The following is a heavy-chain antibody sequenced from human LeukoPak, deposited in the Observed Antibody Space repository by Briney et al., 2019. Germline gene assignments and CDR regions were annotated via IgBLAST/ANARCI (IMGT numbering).Heavy chain of an antibody. Sequence: GGSLRFSGAGSGFTFSDYDMSWVRQAPGKGLEWLSYISISGTTIYYADSVKGRFTISRDNAKSSLYLQMNSLRAEDTAVYYCTRLPTTYPYWGQGTLVTVSS. CDR2: ISISGTTI. CDR3: TRLPTTYPY. CDR1: GFTFSDYD. J-gene: IGHJ4*02. D-gene: IGHD5-12*01. V-gene: IGHV3-11*04.